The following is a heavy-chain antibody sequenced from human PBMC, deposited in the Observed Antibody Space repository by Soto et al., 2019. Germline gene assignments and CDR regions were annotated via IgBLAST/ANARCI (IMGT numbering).Heavy chain of an antibody. CDR2: ISPYSGNT. V-gene: IGHV1-18*01. D-gene: IGHD3-16*01. CDR3: AMGDKYVTPTPPDV. CDR1: GYIFVNYG. J-gene: IGHJ6*02. Sequence: QVQLVQSGDEVRKPGSSVKVSCKASGYIFVNYGIAWVRQAPGQGLEWMGWISPYSGNTHYASKVQGRLTMTTDTXXSTVYMALGSLTSDDTAVYYWAMGDKYVTPTPPDVWGQGTTVTVSS.